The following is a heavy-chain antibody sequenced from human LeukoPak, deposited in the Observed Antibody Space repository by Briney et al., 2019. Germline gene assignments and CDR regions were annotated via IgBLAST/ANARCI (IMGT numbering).Heavy chain of an antibody. J-gene: IGHJ4*02. V-gene: IGHV4-39*01. D-gene: IGHD2-2*01. CDR1: GGSISSSSYY. CDR3: ASPLCSSTSCYETPFDY. Sequence: SETLSLXCTVSGGSISSSSYYWGWIRQPPGKGLEWIGSIYYSGSTYYNPSLKSRVTISVDTSKNQFSLKLSSVTAADTAVYYCASPLCSSTSCYETPFDYWGQGTLVTVSS. CDR2: IYYSGST.